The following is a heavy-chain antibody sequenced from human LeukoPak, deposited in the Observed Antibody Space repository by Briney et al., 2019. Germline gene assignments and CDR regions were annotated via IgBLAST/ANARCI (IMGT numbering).Heavy chain of an antibody. V-gene: IGHV7-4-1*02. CDR2: INTNTGNP. CDR3: ARDGTIAAADY. J-gene: IGHJ4*01. Sequence: ASVKVSCKASGYTFTSYAMNWVRQAPGQGLEWMGWINTNTGNPTYAQGFTGRFVFSLDTPVSTADLQISSLKAEDTAVYYCARDGTIAAADYWGHGTLVTVSS. CDR1: GYTFTSYA. D-gene: IGHD6-13*01.